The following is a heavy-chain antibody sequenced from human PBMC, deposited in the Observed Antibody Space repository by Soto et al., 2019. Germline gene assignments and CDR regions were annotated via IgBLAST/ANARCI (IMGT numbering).Heavy chain of an antibody. CDR1: GFTFSAHY. CDR2: IRKRANGYTT. V-gene: IGHV3-72*01. CDR3: ARAFYGSGSYSLDQ. Sequence: EVQLVESGGGLVQPGGSLRLSCAASGFTFSAHYMDWVRQAPAKGLEWVGRIRKRANGYTTEYAASVKGRFSISRDDSKNSLYLQMTSLKTEDTSVYHCARAFYGSGSYSLDQGGQGALVTVSS. J-gene: IGHJ4*02. D-gene: IGHD3-10*01.